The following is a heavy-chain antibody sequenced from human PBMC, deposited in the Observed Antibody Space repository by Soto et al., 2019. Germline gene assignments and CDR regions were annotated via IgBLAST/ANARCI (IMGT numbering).Heavy chain of an antibody. CDR1: GYTFTSYY. CDR3: ALHYYDSSGYYCLRY. V-gene: IGHV1-46*01. CDR2: INPSGGST. J-gene: IGHJ4*02. Sequence: ASVKVSCKASGYTFTSYYMHWVRQAPGQGLEWMGIINPSGGSTSYAQKFQGRVTMTRDTSTSTVYMELSSLRSEDTAVYYCALHYYDSSGYYCLRYWGQGTLVTVSS. D-gene: IGHD3-22*01.